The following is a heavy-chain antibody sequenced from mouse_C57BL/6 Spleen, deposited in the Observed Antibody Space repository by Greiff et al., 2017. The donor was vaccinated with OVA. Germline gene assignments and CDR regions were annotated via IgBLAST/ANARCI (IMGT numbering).Heavy chain of an antibody. CDR2: ISDGGSYT. CDR1: GFTFSSYA. CDR3: ARDISEYAMDY. V-gene: IGHV5-4*01. Sequence: DVMLVESGGGLVKPGGSLKLSCAASGFTFSSYAMSWVSQTPEKRLEWVATISDGGSYTYYPDNVKGRFTISRDNAKNNLYLQMSHLKSEDTAMYYCARDISEYAMDYWGQGTSVTVSS. J-gene: IGHJ4*01.